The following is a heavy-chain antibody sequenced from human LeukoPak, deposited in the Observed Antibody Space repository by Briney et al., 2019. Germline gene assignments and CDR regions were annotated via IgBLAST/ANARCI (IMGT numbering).Heavy chain of an antibody. V-gene: IGHV4-61*02. CDR1: GGSISSGSYY. CDR3: ARGGEYCSSTSCYKEDY. CDR2: IYTSGST. J-gene: IGHJ4*02. Sequence: SETLSLTCTVSGGSISSGSYYWSWIRQPAGKGLEWIGRIYTSGSTNYNPSLKSRVTISVDTSKNQFSLKLSSVTAADTAVYYCARGGEYCSSTSCYKEDYWGQGTLVTVSS. D-gene: IGHD2-2*02.